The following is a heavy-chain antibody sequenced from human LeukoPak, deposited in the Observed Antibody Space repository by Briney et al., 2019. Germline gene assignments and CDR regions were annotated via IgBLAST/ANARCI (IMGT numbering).Heavy chain of an antibody. Sequence: GGSLRLSCAASGFTFSTSSMNWVRQAPGKGLEWVSYISSSSNTIYYADSVKGRFTISRDNAKNSLYLQMNSLRDEDTAVYFCARVRLKSAIFSFDYWGQGTLVTVSS. D-gene: IGHD3-16*01. CDR3: ARVRLKSAIFSFDY. CDR1: GFTFSTSS. CDR2: ISSSSNTI. J-gene: IGHJ4*02. V-gene: IGHV3-48*02.